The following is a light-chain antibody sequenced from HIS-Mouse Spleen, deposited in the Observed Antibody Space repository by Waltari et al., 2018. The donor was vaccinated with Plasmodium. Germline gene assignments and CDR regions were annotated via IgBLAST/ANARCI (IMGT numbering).Light chain of an antibody. CDR2: EDS. CDR3: YSTDSSGNHRV. V-gene: IGLV3-10*01. J-gene: IGLJ3*02. CDR1: ALPKKY. Sequence: SYELTQPPSVSVSPGQTARITCSGDALPKKYAYWYQQKSGQAPVLVIHEDSKRPSGVPGRFSVSSSGTMATLTISGAQVEDEADYYCYSTDSSGNHRVFGGGTKLTVL.